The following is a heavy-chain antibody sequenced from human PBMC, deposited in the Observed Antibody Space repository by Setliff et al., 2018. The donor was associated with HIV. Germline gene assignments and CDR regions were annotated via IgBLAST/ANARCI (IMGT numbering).Heavy chain of an antibody. V-gene: IGHV4-39*01. J-gene: IGHJ4*02. D-gene: IGHD1-7*01. CDR2: IYYSGST. CDR1: GGSINSGTYY. Sequence: PSETLSLTCSVSGGSINSGTYYWGWIRQPPGKGLEWIGSIYYSGSTYYNPSLKSRVLISVDTSKNQFSLKLTSVTAADTAVYYCARRGIIAGTTDFWGQGTPVTVSS. CDR3: ARRGIIAGTTDF.